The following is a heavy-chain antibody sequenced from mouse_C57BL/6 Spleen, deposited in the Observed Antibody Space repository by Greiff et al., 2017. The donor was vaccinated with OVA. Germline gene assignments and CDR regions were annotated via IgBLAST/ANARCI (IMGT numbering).Heavy chain of an antibody. Sequence: VQLQQSGAELVRPGTSVKMSCKASGYTFTNYWIGWAKQRPGHGLEWIGDIYPGGGYTNYNEKFKGKATLTADKSSSTADMQFSSLISEDSAIYYCASGPNYFDYWGQGTTLTVSS. CDR3: ASGPNYFDY. J-gene: IGHJ2*01. CDR2: IYPGGGYT. D-gene: IGHD3-1*01. CDR1: GYTFTNYW. V-gene: IGHV1-63*01.